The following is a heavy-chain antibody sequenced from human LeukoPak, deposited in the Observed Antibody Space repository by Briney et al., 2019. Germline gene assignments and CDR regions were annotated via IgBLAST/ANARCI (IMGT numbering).Heavy chain of an antibody. CDR3: ARQGGYYYDNNWFDP. CDR1: GFTFSSYS. J-gene: IGHJ5*02. V-gene: IGHV3-21*01. CDR2: ISSSSSYI. D-gene: IGHD3-22*01. Sequence: GGSLRLSCAASGFTFSSYSMNWVRQAPGKGLEWVSSISSSSSYIYYADSVKGRFTISRDNAKNSLYLQMNSLRAEDTAVYYCARQGGYYYDNNWFDPWGQGTLVTVSS.